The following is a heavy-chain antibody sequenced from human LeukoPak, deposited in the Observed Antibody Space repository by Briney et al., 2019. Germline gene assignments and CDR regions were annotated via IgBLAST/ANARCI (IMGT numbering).Heavy chain of an antibody. Sequence: SETLSLTCAVYGGSFSGYYWSWIRQPPGKGLEWIGEINHSGSTNYNPSLKSRVTISVDTSKNQFSLKLSSVTAADTAVYYCARGRIVVVVAGGQRRYFDPWGRGTLVTVSS. V-gene: IGHV4-34*01. CDR2: INHSGST. CDR1: GGSFSGYY. CDR3: ARGRIVVVVAGGQRRYFDP. J-gene: IGHJ2*01. D-gene: IGHD2-15*01.